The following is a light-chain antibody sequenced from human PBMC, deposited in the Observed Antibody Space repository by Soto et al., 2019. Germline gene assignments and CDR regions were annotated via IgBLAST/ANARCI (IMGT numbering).Light chain of an antibody. CDR1: QSVSSSY. CDR2: STS. V-gene: IGKV3-20*01. J-gene: IGKJ1*01. CDR3: QQYLSSRWT. Sequence: EIVLTQSPGTLSLSPGERATLSCRASQSVSSSYLAWYQQKPGQAPRLLMYSTSSRATGIPDRFSGSGSGTDFTLTISRLEPEDFAVYYCQQYLSSRWTFGQGTKV.